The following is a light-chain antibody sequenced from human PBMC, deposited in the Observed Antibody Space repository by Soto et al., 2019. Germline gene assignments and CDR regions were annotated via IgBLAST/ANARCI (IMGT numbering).Light chain of an antibody. CDR3: QQYNNWPLT. J-gene: IGKJ4*01. Sequence: EVLMTQAPATLSVSPGERATLSCRASQSVSSNLAWYQQKPGQAPRLLSYGASTRATGIPARFSGSGSGTEFTLTISSLQSEDFAVYYCQQYNNWPLTFGGGTKVDIK. CDR2: GAS. CDR1: QSVSSN. V-gene: IGKV3-15*01.